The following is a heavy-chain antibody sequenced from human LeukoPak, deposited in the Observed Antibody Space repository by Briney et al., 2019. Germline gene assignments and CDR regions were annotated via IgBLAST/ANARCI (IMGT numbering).Heavy chain of an antibody. J-gene: IGHJ6*03. Sequence: GGSRRLSCAASGFSFITYAMNWVRQAPGKGLECVSGISGTGSAVGYADSVKGRFTVSRDTSKRTVYLQMSGLRVDDTATYYCVKGSGTHYYFYYMDVWGKGTPVTVPS. CDR3: VKGSGTHYYFYYMDV. V-gene: IGHV3-48*03. D-gene: IGHD1-26*01. CDR1: GFSFITYA. CDR2: ISGTGSAV.